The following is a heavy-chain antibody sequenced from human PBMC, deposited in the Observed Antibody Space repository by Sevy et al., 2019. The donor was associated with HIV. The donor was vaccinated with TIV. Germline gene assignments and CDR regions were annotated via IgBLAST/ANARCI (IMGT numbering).Heavy chain of an antibody. J-gene: IGHJ4*02. CDR2: IRQDGNEI. CDR3: ARRYFDV. Sequence: GESLKISCAASGFTFHTFWMQWVRQAPGKGLEWVANIRQDGNEIYYADSVKGRFTISRDNSMQSLFLDMNNLRVEDSGIYYCARRYFDVWGQGTLVTVSS. V-gene: IGHV3-7*01. CDR1: GFTFHTFW.